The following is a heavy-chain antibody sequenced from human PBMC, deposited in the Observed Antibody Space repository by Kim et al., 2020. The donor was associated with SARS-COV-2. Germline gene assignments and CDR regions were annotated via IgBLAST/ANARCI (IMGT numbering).Heavy chain of an antibody. J-gene: IGHJ6*02. CDR3: ARDSDPADETMLSNHYWDAIDL. Sequence: SVKVSCKTSGGSFSNHAVSWLRQAPGQGLEWMGGIIPMFGNAEYTKKSRGRVTFTADESTNTVYMELSSLTSEDTAVYYCARDSDPADETMLSNHYWDAIDLWGQGTTVTVSS. V-gene: IGHV1-69*13. CDR2: IIPMFGNA. D-gene: IGHD3-16*01. CDR1: GGSFSNHA.